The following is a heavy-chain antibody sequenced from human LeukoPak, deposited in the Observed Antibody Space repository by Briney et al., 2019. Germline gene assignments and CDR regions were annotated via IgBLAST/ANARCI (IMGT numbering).Heavy chain of an antibody. J-gene: IGHJ4*02. V-gene: IGHV3-23*01. Sequence: GGSLRLSCAASEFTFSSYSMNWVRQAPGKGLEWVSAISGSGGSTYYADSVKGRFTISRDNSKNTLYLQMNSLRAEDTAVYYCAGLWHLFYWGQGTLVTVSS. CDR3: AGLWHLFY. D-gene: IGHD5-18*01. CDR1: EFTFSSYS. CDR2: ISGSGGST.